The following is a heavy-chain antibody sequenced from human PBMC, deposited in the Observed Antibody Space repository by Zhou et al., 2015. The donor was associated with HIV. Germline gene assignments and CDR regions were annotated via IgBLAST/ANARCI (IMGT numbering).Heavy chain of an antibody. Sequence: QVQLVQSGAEVKRPGSSVKVSCKASGGTFSRHALSWVRQAPGQGLEWMGGIIPIFGTANYAQKFQGRVTITADESTSTAYMELSSLRSEDTAVYYCARVLTGRIPGIAVAGHFDYWGQGTLVTVSS. CDR2: IIPIFGTA. V-gene: IGHV1-69*01. CDR1: GGTFSRHA. J-gene: IGHJ4*02. CDR3: ARVLTGRIPGIAVAGHFDY. D-gene: IGHD6-19*01.